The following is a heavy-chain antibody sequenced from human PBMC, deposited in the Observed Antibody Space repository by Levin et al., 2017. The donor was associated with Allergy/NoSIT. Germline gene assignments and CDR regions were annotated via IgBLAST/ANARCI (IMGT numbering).Heavy chain of an antibody. CDR3: ARERALGAFDY. CDR2: ISSNGGSP. V-gene: IGHV3-64*01. CDR1: GFTFSRYA. Sequence: GGSLRLSCAASGFTFSRYAMHWVRQAPGKGLEYVSAISSNGGSPYYANSVKGRFTVSRDNSKNTLFLQMGSLRAEDMAVYYCARERALGAFDYWGQGTLVTVSS. J-gene: IGHJ4*02.